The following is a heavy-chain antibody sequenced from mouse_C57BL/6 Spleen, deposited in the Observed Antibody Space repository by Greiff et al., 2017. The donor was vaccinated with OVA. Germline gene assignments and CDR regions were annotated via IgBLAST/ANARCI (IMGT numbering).Heavy chain of an antibody. D-gene: IGHD1-1*01. J-gene: IGHJ4*01. V-gene: IGHV1-82*01. CDR3: ARWGTTVVATGDYAMDY. Sequence: QVQLKQSGPELVKPGASVKISCKASGYAFSSSWMNWVKQRPGKGLEWIGRTYPGDGDTNYNGKFKGKATLTADKSSSTAYMQLSSLTSEDSAVYFCARWGTTVVATGDYAMDYWGQGTSVTVSS. CDR1: GYAFSSSW. CDR2: TYPGDGDT.